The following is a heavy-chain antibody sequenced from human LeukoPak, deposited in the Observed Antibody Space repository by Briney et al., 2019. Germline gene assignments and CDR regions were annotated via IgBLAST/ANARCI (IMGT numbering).Heavy chain of an antibody. V-gene: IGHV3-20*04. D-gene: IGHD4-17*01. Sequence: GGSLRLSCAASGFTFDNYGINWVRQAPGKGLEWVSRIHWNGGRTGYADSVKGRFTISRDNAKNSLYLQMNSLRAEDTAVYYCARGHTAVTRHFDFWGQGTLVTVSS. J-gene: IGHJ4*02. CDR1: GFTFDNYG. CDR3: ARGHTAVTRHFDF. CDR2: IHWNGGRT.